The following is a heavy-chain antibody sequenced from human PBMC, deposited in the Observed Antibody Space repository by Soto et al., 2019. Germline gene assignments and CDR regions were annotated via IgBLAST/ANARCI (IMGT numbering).Heavy chain of an antibody. Sequence: QVQLVESGGGVVQPGRSLRLSCAASRFTFSSYTLHWVRQAPGKGLEWVAVISYDGSNKDYADSVKGRFTISRDNSKNTLYLQMTSLRAEDTAVYYGARGDEAGVNYAAFDYWGQGTLVIVSS. CDR3: ARGDEAGVNYAAFDY. CDR1: RFTFSSYT. CDR2: ISYDGSNK. D-gene: IGHD1-7*01. J-gene: IGHJ4*02. V-gene: IGHV3-30-3*01.